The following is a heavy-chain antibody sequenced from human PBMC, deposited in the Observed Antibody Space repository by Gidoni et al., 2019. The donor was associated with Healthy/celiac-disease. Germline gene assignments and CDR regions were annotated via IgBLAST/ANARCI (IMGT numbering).Heavy chain of an antibody. CDR2: IYTSGST. J-gene: IGHJ6*02. CDR1: GGSISSGSYF. V-gene: IGHV4-61*02. Sequence: QVKLQESAPGLVKPSQTLSLTCTVSGGSISSGSYFWRWIRQPAGRGLAWMGRIYTSGSTNYNPAHKSRVTISVDTSKNQFSLKLSSVTAADTAVYYGARAEMYGSSSQYYYYYYGMDVWGQGTTVTVSS. CDR3: ARAEMYGSSSQYYYYYYGMDV. D-gene: IGHD6-6*01.